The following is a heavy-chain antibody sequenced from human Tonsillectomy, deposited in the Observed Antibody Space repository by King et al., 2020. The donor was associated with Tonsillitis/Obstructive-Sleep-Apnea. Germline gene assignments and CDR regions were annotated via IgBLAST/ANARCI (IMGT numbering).Heavy chain of an antibody. J-gene: IGHJ5*02. D-gene: IGHD2-2*01. Sequence: VQLVESGAEVKKPGASVKVSCKASGYTFTGYYMHWVRQAPGQGLEWMGWINPNNGGTNYAQKFQGVVPMTRDTPISTAYWELSRLRSDDTAVYYCARDGNKIMDVVPAAYNWFDPWGQGTLVTVSS. CDR1: GYTFTGYY. CDR2: INPNNGGT. CDR3: ARDGNKIMDVVPAAYNWFDP. V-gene: IGHV1-2*02.